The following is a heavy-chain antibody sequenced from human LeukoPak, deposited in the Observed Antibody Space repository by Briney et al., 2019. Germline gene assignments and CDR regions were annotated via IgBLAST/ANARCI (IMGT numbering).Heavy chain of an antibody. Sequence: PSETLSLTCTVSGGSISSYYWSWIRQPPGKGLEWIGYIYYSGSTNYNPSLKSRVTISVDTSKNQFSLKLSSVTAADTAVYYCARVRRIVGATRYYYYYLDVWGKGTTVTISS. J-gene: IGHJ6*03. V-gene: IGHV4-59*01. CDR1: GGSISSYY. CDR3: ARVRRIVGATRYYYYYLDV. CDR2: IYYSGST. D-gene: IGHD1-26*01.